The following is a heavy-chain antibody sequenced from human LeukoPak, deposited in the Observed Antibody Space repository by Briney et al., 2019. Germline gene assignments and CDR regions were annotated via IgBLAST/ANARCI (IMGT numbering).Heavy chain of an antibody. V-gene: IGHV4-4*02. CDR3: MRTYCSNISCFYFDY. CDR2: IFHAGTT. Sequence: SGTLSPTCAVSGASISSSNWWSWARQPPGKGLEWIGEIFHAGTTNYNPSLQSRVTISVDNSRNQFSLKLTSVTAAGTAVYYCMRTYCSNISCFYFDYWGQGTLVTVSS. D-gene: IGHD2-2*01. CDR1: GASISSSNW. J-gene: IGHJ4*02.